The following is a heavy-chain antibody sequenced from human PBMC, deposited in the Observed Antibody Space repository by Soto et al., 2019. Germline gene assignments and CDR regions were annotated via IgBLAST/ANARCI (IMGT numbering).Heavy chain of an antibody. D-gene: IGHD2-8*01. V-gene: IGHV3-30*03. CDR3: ASQQCMAPV. CDR1: GFPFSNYG. J-gene: IGHJ4*02. CDR2: ISFDGHDQ. Sequence: QVQLVESGGGVVEPGRSLRLSCAASGFPFSNYGMHWVRQAPGKGLEWMAVISFDGHDQDYEDSVKGRFTISRDNSKSTLYLQMKSLRGEDTSVYYCASQQCMAPVCGEGTLVSVSS.